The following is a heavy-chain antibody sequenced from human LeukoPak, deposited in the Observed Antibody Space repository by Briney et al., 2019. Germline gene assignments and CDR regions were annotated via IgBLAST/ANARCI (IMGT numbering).Heavy chain of an antibody. J-gene: IGHJ6*03. CDR3: AKDSKLRSSSWYGNYYYMDV. CDR2: ISGSGGST. D-gene: IGHD6-13*01. V-gene: IGHV3-23*01. Sequence: GGSLRLSCAASGFTFSSHAMSWVRQAPGKGLEWVSAISGSGGSTYYADPEKGRFTISRDNSKNMPDLQMNNRRGEDRAVQYCAKDSKLRSSSWYGNYYYMDVWGKGTTVTVSS. CDR1: GFTFSSHA.